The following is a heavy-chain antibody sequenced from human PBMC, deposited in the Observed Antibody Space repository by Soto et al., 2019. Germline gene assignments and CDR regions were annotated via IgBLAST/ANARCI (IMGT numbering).Heavy chain of an antibody. CDR2: ISTSGSTI. Sequence: QVQLVESGGGLVRPGGSLRLSWAASGFTFNDYYMTWIRQAPGKGLEWLSYISTSGSTIFYADSVKGRFTISRDNAKNSLFLQMNSLRPEDTALYFCAVFKFRPVWSDSWGQGTLVTVSS. CDR1: GFTFNDYY. V-gene: IGHV3-11*01. CDR3: AVFKFRPVWSDS. J-gene: IGHJ4*02. D-gene: IGHD3-16*01.